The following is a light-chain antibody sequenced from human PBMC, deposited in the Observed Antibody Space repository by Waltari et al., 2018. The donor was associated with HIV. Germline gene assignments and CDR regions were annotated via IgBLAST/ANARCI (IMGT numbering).Light chain of an antibody. J-gene: IGLJ2*01. V-gene: IGLV2-23*02. CDR2: EVS. CDR1: SSDVGGYNL. CDR3: CAYAGSTTYVI. Sequence: QSALTQPASVSGSPGQSITISCTGTSSDVGGYNLVSWYQQHPGKAPKLMIYEVSKRPSGVVKRFAGSKSGNTASLTISGLQAEDEADYYCCAYAGSTTYVIFGGGTKLTVL.